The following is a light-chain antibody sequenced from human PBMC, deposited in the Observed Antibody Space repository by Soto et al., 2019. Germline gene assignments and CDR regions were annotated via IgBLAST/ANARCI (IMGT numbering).Light chain of an antibody. Sequence: DIQLTQSPSFLSASVGDRVTITCRASQGISSYLAWYQQKPGKAPKLLIFAASTLQSGVPSRFSGSGSGTDFTLTISSLQPEDFATYYCQQLNSYPRAVTFGQGTRLEIK. J-gene: IGKJ5*01. CDR2: AAS. V-gene: IGKV1-9*01. CDR3: QQLNSYPRAVT. CDR1: QGISSY.